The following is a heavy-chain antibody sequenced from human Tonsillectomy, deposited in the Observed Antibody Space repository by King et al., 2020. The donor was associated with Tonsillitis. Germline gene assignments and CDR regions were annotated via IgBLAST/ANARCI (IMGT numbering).Heavy chain of an antibody. CDR1: GGSISSYY. CDR3: ARDFGSGTYYSRPLYY. Sequence: QLQESGPGLVKPSETLSLTCTVSGGSISSYYWSWIRQPPGKGLEWIGYIYFSGSTHYNPSLKGRVTISVDTSKNQFSLKLRSVTAADTAVYYCARDFGSGTYYSRPLYYWGQGTLVTVSS. J-gene: IGHJ4*02. CDR2: IYFSGST. V-gene: IGHV4-59*01. D-gene: IGHD3-10*01.